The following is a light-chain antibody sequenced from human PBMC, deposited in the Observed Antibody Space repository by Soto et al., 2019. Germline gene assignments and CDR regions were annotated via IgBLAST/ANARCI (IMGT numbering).Light chain of an antibody. CDR3: AAWDDSLNVLV. CDR2: SNN. V-gene: IGLV1-44*01. Sequence: QTVVTQPPSASGTPEQRVTISCSGSSSNIGSNTVNWYQQLPGTAPKLLIYSNNQRPSGVPDRFSGSKSGTSASLAISGLQSEDEADYYCAAWDDSLNVLVFGGGTKLTVL. CDR1: SSNIGSNT. J-gene: IGLJ2*01.